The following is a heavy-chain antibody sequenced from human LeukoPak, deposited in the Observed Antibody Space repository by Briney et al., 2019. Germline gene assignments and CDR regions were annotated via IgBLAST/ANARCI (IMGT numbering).Heavy chain of an antibody. J-gene: IGHJ4*02. CDR2: INRDGSEK. Sequence: GGSLRLSCTGSGFIFSNFWMGWARQGPGKGLQWVASINRDGSEKHPVDSVKGRFTISRDNAKNSVYLQMNSLRAEDTAVYYCAKDPLTASYFDYWGQGTLVTVSS. CDR3: AKDPLTASYFDY. D-gene: IGHD5-18*01. V-gene: IGHV3-7*03. CDR1: GFIFSNFW.